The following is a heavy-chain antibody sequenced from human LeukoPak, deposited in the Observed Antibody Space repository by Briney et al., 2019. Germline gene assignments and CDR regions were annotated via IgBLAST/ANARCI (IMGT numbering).Heavy chain of an antibody. D-gene: IGHD3-22*01. CDR2: INRDGTEK. Sequence: GGSLRLSCAASGLPFSSHWLSWFRQSPGKGLEWVAHINRDGTEKQYLDSVKGRFTISRDNARNSLYLQMTALIAEDTAVYYCARDPPNNGYDFDYWGQGILVTVSS. J-gene: IGHJ4*02. V-gene: IGHV3-7*01. CDR3: ARDPPNNGYDFDY. CDR1: GLPFSSHW.